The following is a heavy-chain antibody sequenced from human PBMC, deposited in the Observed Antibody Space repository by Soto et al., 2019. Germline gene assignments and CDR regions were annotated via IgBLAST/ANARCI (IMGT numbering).Heavy chain of an antibody. CDR2: ISYDGSNK. CDR3: AKDCSGGSCYSLDY. J-gene: IGHJ4*02. D-gene: IGHD2-15*01. CDR1: GFTFSSYG. V-gene: IGHV3-30*18. Sequence: QVQLVESGGGVVQHGRSLRLSCAASGFTFSSYGMHWVREAPGKGLEWVAVISYDGSNKYYADSVKGRFTISRDNSKNTLYLQMNSLRAEDTAVYYCAKDCSGGSCYSLDYWGQGTLVTVSS.